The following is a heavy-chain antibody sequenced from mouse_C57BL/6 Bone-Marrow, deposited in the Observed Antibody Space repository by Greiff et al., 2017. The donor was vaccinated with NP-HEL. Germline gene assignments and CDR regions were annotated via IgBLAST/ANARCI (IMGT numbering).Heavy chain of an antibody. CDR2: IYPRSGNT. V-gene: IGHV1-81*01. Sequence: VQLQHSGAELARPGASVKLSCKASGYTFTSYGISWVKQRTGQGLEWIGEIYPRSGNTYYNEKFKGKATLTADKSSSTAFMELRSLTSEDSAVYFCARRVYYDYDAGYAMDYWGQGTSVTVSS. CDR1: GYTFTSYG. D-gene: IGHD2-4*01. J-gene: IGHJ4*01. CDR3: ARRVYYDYDAGYAMDY.